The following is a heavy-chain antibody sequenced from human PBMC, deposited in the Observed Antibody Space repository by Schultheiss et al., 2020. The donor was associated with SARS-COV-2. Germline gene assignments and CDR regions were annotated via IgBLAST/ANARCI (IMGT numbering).Heavy chain of an antibody. D-gene: IGHD3-16*01. Sequence: GGSLRLSCAASGFTFSSYAMSWVRQAPGKGLEWVSAISGSGGSTYYADSVKGRFTISRDNAKNSLYLQMNSLRAEDTAVYYCARGFWGAFDPWGQGTLVTVSS. J-gene: IGHJ5*02. V-gene: IGHV3-23*01. CDR3: ARGFWGAFDP. CDR1: GFTFSSYA. CDR2: ISGSGGST.